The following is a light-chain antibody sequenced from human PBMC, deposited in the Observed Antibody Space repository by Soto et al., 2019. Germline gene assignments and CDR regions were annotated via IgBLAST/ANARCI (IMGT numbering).Light chain of an antibody. CDR2: DAS. J-gene: IGKJ4*01. CDR3: QHYTNWPLT. V-gene: IGKV3-15*01. Sequence: EIVMTQSPVTLSVSPGERATLSCRASHDVSSRLAWYQQKPGQAPRLLIYDASNRATGLPARFSGSGSGTEFTLTISSLQSEDFAVYYCQHYTNWPLTFGGGTKVEIK. CDR1: HDVSSR.